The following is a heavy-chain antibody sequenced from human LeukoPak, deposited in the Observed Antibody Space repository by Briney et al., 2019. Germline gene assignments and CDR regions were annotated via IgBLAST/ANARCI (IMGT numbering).Heavy chain of an antibody. CDR1: GFTFSSYG. V-gene: IGHV3-30*03. CDR2: ISYDGSNK. D-gene: IGHD3-9*01. CDR3: ARDLRGDFDWLFDY. J-gene: IGHJ4*02. Sequence: PGGSLRLSCAASGFTFSSYGMHWVRQAPGKGLEWVAVISYDGSNKYYADSVKGRFTISRDNSKNTLYLQMNSLRAEDTAVYYCARDLRGDFDWLFDYWGQGTLVTVSS.